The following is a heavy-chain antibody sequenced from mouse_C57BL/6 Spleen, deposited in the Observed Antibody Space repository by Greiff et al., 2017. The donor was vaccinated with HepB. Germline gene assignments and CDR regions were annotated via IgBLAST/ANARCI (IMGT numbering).Heavy chain of an antibody. J-gene: IGHJ4*01. D-gene: IGHD2-10*01. V-gene: IGHV1-18*01. CDR3: ARGLLSYAMDY. Sequence: EVKLMESGPELVKPGASVKIPCKASGYTFTDYSMDWVKQSHGKSLEWIGDINPNNGGTIYNQKFKGKATLTVDKSSSTAYMELRSLTSEDTAVYYCARGLLSYAMDYWGQGTSVTVSS. CDR2: INPNNGGT. CDR1: GYTFTDYS.